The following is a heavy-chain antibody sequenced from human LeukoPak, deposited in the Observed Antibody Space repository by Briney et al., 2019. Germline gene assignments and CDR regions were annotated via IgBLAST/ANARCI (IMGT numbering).Heavy chain of an antibody. CDR3: AREPNNYPPGDGYYYGMDV. Sequence: SVKVSCKASGGTFSSYASSWVRQAPGQGLEWMGGIIPIFGTANYAQKFQGRVTITADESTSTAYMELSSLRSEDTAVYYCAREPNNYPPGDGYYYGMDVWGQGTTVTVSS. CDR1: GGTFSSYA. J-gene: IGHJ6*02. CDR2: IIPIFGTA. V-gene: IGHV1-69*13. D-gene: IGHD5-24*01.